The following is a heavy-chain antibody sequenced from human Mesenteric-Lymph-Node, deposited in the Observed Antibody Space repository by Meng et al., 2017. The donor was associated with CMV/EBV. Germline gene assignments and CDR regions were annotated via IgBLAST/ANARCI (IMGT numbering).Heavy chain of an antibody. CDR3: ARGGSRLFDY. V-gene: IGHV3-33*01. CDR2: IWYDGSNK. CDR1: GFTFSSYG. D-gene: IGHD3-10*01. J-gene: IGHJ4*02. Sequence: LSCAASGFTFSSYGMHWVRQAPGKGLEWVAVIWYDGSNKYYADSVKGRFTISRDNAKNSQFLQMSSLRAEDTAVYYCARGGSRLFDYWGQGTLVTVSS.